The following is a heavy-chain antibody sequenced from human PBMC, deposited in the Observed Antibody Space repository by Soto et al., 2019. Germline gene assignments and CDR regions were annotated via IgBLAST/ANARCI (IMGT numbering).Heavy chain of an antibody. CDR3: ASPSNSIAARDGYYYYGMDV. J-gene: IGHJ6*02. D-gene: IGHD6-6*01. CDR1: GYTFTSYG. Sequence: GASVKVSCKASGYTFTSYGISWVRQAPGQGLEWMGWISAYNGNTNYAQKLQGRVTMTTDTSTSTAYMELRSLRSDDTAVYYCASPSNSIAARDGYYYYGMDVWGQGTTVTVSS. V-gene: IGHV1-18*04. CDR2: ISAYNGNT.